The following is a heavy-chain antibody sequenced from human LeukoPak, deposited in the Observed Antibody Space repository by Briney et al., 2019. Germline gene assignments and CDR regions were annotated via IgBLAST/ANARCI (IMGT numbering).Heavy chain of an antibody. CDR3: AKGEGVSRFDP. V-gene: IGHV3-9*01. Sequence: PGRSLRLSCAASGFTFDDYAMHWVRQAPGEGLEWVSGISWNSGSIGYADSVKGRFTISRDNSKNTLYLQMNSLRAEDTAVYYCAKGEGVSRFDPWGQGTLSPSPQ. CDR1: GFTFDDYA. D-gene: IGHD2-21*01. CDR2: ISWNSGSI. J-gene: IGHJ5*02.